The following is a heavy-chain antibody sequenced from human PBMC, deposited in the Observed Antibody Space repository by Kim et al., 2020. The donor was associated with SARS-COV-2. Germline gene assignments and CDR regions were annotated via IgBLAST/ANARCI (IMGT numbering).Heavy chain of an antibody. CDR2: INSGGSST. CDR3: AKGELDTDLVIHL. CDR1: GFTFSHYA. Sequence: GGSLRLSCAASGFTFSHYAMNWVRQAPGKGLEWVSVINSGGSSTFYPASVKGRFTVSRDNAKSTLYLEMNSLRGEDTAVYYCAKGELDTDLVIHLWGQGTRVTVSS. J-gene: IGHJ6*02. V-gene: IGHV3-23*03. D-gene: IGHD5-18*01.